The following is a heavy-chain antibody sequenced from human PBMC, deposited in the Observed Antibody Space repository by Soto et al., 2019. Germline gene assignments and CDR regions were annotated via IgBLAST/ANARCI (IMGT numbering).Heavy chain of an antibody. D-gene: IGHD6-13*01. CDR1: GASMNSYR. V-gene: IGHV4-4*07. CDR2: IHSSGST. J-gene: IGHJ5*02. Sequence: SETLSLTCTVSGASMNSYRLSWIRQPAGKGLEWIGHIHSSGSTNYNPSLKSRVTMSVDTSKNQFSLRLMSLTAADTAVYYCARDQGVAAAGITWFDPWGQGSLVTVSS. CDR3: ARDQGVAAAGITWFDP.